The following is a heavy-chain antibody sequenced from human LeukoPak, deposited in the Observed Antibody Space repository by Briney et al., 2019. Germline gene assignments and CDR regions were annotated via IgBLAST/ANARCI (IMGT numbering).Heavy chain of an antibody. D-gene: IGHD5-18*01. V-gene: IGHV1-8*03. CDR1: GYTFTGYY. Sequence: ASVKVSCKASGYTFTGYYMHWVRQAPGQGLEWMGWINPNSGNTGYAQKSQGRVTITRNTSISTAYMELSSLRSEDTAVYYCARGRIQLGYYYYYMDVWGKGTTVTVSS. CDR3: ARGRIQLGYYYYYMDV. CDR2: INPNSGNT. J-gene: IGHJ6*03.